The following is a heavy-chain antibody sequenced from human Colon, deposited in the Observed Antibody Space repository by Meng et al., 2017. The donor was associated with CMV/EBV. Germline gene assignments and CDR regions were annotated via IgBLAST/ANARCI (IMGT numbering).Heavy chain of an antibody. D-gene: IGHD3-22*01. V-gene: IGHV1-18*01. CDR2: ISAHNGNA. CDR3: ARFRRMTMIPGSQYNYFDP. CDR1: GYTFTTYG. Sequence: SVKVSCKASGYTFTTYGITWVRQAPGQGLEWVGWISAHNGNAEYAQKFQDRVIMTTDTSTTTVYMELRSLRSDDTAMYYCARFRRMTMIPGSQYNYFDPWGQGTLVTVSS. J-gene: IGHJ5*02.